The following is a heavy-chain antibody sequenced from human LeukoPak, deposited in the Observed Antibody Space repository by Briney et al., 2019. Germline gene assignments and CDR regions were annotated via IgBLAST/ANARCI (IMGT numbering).Heavy chain of an antibody. CDR2: ISSSSSYI. D-gene: IGHD5-18*01. Sequence: GGSLRLSCAASGFTFSSYSMNWVRQAPGKGLEWVSSISSSSSYIYYADSVKGRFTISRDNAKNSLYLQMNSLRAEDTAVYYCARTDTAMVAMYYFDYRGQGTLVTVSS. CDR3: ARTDTAMVAMYYFDY. V-gene: IGHV3-21*01. J-gene: IGHJ4*02. CDR1: GFTFSSYS.